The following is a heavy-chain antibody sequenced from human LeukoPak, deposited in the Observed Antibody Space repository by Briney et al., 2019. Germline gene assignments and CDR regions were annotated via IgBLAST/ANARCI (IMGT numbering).Heavy chain of an antibody. CDR1: GYTFTSYY. D-gene: IGHD2-21*02. V-gene: IGHV1-46*01. CDR2: INPSGGST. J-gene: IGHJ4*02. CDR3: TTSLAGAVTAVYPFDN. Sequence: GASVKVSCKASGYTFTSYYMHWVRQAPGQGLEWMGIINPSGGSTSYAQKFQGRVTMARDTSTSTVYMELSSLRSEDTAVYYCTTSLAGAVTAVYPFDNWGQGTLVTVSS.